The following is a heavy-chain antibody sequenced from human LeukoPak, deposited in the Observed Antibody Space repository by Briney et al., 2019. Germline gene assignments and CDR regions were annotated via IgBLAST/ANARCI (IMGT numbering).Heavy chain of an antibody. J-gene: IGHJ6*04. CDR1: GGSFSGYY. CDR3: ARGNGLPDAYYYYGMDV. Sequence: SETLPLTCAVYGGSFSGYYWSWIRQPPGKGLEWIGEINHSGSTNYNPSLKSRVTISVDTSKNQFSLKLSSVTAADTAVYYCARGNGLPDAYYYYGMDVWGKGTTVTVSS. CDR2: INHSGST. D-gene: IGHD2-15*01. V-gene: IGHV4-34*01.